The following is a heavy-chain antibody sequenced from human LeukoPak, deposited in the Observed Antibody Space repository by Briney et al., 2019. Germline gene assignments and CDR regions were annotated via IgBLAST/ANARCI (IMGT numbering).Heavy chain of an antibody. V-gene: IGHV1-2*04. CDR2: INPNSGGT. D-gene: IGHD3-10*01. J-gene: IGHJ4*02. Sequence: ASVKVSCKASGYTFTAYHMHWVRQAPGQGLEWMGWINPNSGGTKYAQKFQDWVTMTRDTSISTAYMELNRLRSDDTAVCYCARAALSDYFGSGSYVDYWGQGTLVTVSS. CDR3: ARAALSDYFGSGSYVDY. CDR1: GYTFTAYH.